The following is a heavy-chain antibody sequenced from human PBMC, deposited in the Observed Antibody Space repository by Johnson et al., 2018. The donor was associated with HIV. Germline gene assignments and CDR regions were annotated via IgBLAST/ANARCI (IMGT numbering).Heavy chain of an antibody. CDR2: IHWTGGRT. V-gene: IGHV3-20*04. D-gene: IGHD6-19*01. Sequence: VQLVESGGGVVRPGGSLRLSCAASGFTFDDFGMGWVRQAPGQGLAWVSGIHWTGGRTGYADSVKGRFTISRDKAKNSLYLQMNSLRGEDTALYYCARAGGAVRVNGFDMWGQGTMVTVSS. CDR3: ARAGGAVRVNGFDM. CDR1: GFTFDDFG. J-gene: IGHJ3*02.